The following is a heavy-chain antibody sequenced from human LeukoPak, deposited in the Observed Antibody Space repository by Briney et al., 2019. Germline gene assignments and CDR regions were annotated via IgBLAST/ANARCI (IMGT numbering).Heavy chain of an antibody. J-gene: IGHJ4*02. CDR2: ISWNSGSI. Sequence: GGSLRLSCAASGFTFDDYAMHWVRQAPGKGLEWVSGISWNSGSIGYADSVKGRFTISRDNAKNSLYLQMNSLRAEDTALYYCAKDKHSGYSYGFVDYWGQGTLVTVSS. CDR1: GFTFDDYA. D-gene: IGHD5-18*01. V-gene: IGHV3-9*01. CDR3: AKDKHSGYSYGFVDY.